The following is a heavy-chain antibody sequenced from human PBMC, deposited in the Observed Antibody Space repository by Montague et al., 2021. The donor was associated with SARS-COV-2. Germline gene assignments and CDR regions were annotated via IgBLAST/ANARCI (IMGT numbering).Heavy chain of an antibody. CDR1: GASVSSSD. J-gene: IGHJ3*02. Sequence: SETLSLTCTVSGASVSSSDWGWIRQSPGKGLEWIGYFYSVGSTDYNPSLKSRVTISRDTSKNQFPLKVRSVTAADTAIYYCARETMAADAFDIWGQGTMVTVSS. V-gene: IGHV4-59*02. CDR3: ARETMAADAFDI. D-gene: IGHD1-14*01. CDR2: FYSVGST.